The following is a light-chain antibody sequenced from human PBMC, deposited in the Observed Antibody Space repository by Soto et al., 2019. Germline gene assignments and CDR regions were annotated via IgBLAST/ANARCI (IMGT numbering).Light chain of an antibody. CDR1: QSVSNT. Sequence: DIVVTQSPSTLSVSPGERATLSCSVSQSVSNTVARYQHKPAQTPRMIIYDTPTRAAGIPARFSGSGYGTYFTLTISSLQSEDFAVSYCPQYNIWRSITFGQGTRLEIK. V-gene: IGKV3-15*01. J-gene: IGKJ5*01. CDR2: DTP. CDR3: PQYNIWRSIT.